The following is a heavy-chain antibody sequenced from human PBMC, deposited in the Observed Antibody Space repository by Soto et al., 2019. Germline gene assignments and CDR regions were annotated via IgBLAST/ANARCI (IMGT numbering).Heavy chain of an antibody. CDR1: GFTFSTYS. D-gene: IGHD3-10*01. CDR2: ISSDSSSI. CDR3: ATYYGSGSYFPDHYYYGMDV. Sequence: EVQLVESGGGLVQPGGSLRLSCAASGFTFSTYSMNWVRQAPGKGLAWVSYISSDSSSIYYADSVKGRFTISRDNAKNSLYLQLNSLRAEDTAVYYCATYYGSGSYFPDHYYYGMDVWGQGTTVTVSS. J-gene: IGHJ6*02. V-gene: IGHV3-48*01.